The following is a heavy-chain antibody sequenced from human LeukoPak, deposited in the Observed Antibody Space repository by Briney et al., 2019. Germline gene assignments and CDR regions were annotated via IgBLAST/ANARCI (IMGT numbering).Heavy chain of an antibody. J-gene: IGHJ4*02. CDR2: ISAHNSNT. Sequence: ASVKVSCKASGYTFTTYGISWVRQAPGHGLEWMGWISAHNSNTNYAQKFQGRVTMTTDTSTSTAYMELRSLGSDDTAVYYCARQCGSLCPFDYWGQGTQVTVSS. D-gene: IGHD1-26*01. CDR1: GYTFTTYG. V-gene: IGHV1-18*01. CDR3: ARQCGSLCPFDY.